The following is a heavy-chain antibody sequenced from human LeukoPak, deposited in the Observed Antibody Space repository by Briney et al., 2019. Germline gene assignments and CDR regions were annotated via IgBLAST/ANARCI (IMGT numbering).Heavy chain of an antibody. CDR1: GFSFSGYG. J-gene: IGHJ4*02. V-gene: IGHV3-30*02. D-gene: IGHD3-10*01. CDR2: IRYDGSTK. CDR3: AALHAGTFVDY. Sequence: GGSLRLSCAASGFSFSGYGMHWVRQVPGKGLEWVAFIRYDGSTKFYTDSVKGRFAISRDNSKNTLSLQMNSLRTEDTAVYYCAALHAGTFVDYWGQGTLVTVSS.